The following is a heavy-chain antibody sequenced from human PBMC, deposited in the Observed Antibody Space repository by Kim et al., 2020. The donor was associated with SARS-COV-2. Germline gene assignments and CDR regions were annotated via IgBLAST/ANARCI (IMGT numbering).Heavy chain of an antibody. CDR3: ARGHVSSSWYVY. V-gene: IGHV4-34*01. J-gene: IGHJ4*02. Sequence: SETLSLTCAVYGGSFSGYYWSWIRQPPGKGLEWIGEINHSGSTNYNPSLKSRVTISVDTSKNQFSLKLSSVTAADTAVYYCARGHVSSSWYVYWGQGTLVTVSS. CDR2: INHSGST. D-gene: IGHD6-13*01. CDR1: GGSFSGYY.